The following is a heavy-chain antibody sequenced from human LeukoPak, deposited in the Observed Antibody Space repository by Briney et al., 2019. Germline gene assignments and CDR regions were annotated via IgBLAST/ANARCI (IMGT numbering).Heavy chain of an antibody. D-gene: IGHD3-10*01. CDR1: GFTVSSTY. V-gene: IGHV3-53*01. CDR2: IYSSGSK. CDR3: AKEVYYYGSGSYYSANYIDY. Sequence: GGSLRLSCAASGFTVSSTYMSWVRQAPGKGLEWVSVIYSSGSKYYADSVKGRFTISRDNSKNTLYLEMNSLRAEDTAVYYCAKEVYYYGSGSYYSANYIDYWGQGTLVTVSS. J-gene: IGHJ4*02.